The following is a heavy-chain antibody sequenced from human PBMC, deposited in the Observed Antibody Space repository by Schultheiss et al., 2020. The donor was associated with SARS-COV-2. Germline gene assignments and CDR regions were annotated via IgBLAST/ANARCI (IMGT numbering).Heavy chain of an antibody. J-gene: IGHJ6*03. CDR1: GFTFSSYA. CDR2: ISGSGGST. V-gene: IGHV3-23*01. Sequence: GGSLRLSCAASGFTFSSYAMSWVRQAPGKGLEWVSAISGSGGSTYYADSVKGRFTISRDNAKNSLYLQMNSLRAEDTAVYYCARDRSMVRGVIPYYYMDVWGKGTTVTVSS. CDR3: ARDRSMVRGVIPYYYMDV. D-gene: IGHD3-10*01.